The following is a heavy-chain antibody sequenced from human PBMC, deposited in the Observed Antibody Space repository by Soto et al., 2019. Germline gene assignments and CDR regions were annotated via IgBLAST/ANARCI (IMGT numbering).Heavy chain of an antibody. CDR1: GFTFSSYA. Sequence: EVQLLESGGGLVQPGGSLRLSCAASGFTFSSYAMSWVRQAPGKGLEWVSAISGSGGSTYYADSVKGRFTISRDNSKNPLYLQMNSLRAEDTAVYYCAKMIRSSSTSWGNYFDYWGQGTLVTVSS. CDR3: AKMIRSSSTSWGNYFDY. J-gene: IGHJ4*02. CDR2: ISGSGGST. V-gene: IGHV3-23*01. D-gene: IGHD2-2*01.